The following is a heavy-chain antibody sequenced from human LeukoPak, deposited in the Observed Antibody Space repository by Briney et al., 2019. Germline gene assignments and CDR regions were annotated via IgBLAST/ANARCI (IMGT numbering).Heavy chain of an antibody. J-gene: IGHJ4*02. CDR1: GFTFSSYA. Sequence: PGGSLRLSCAASGFTFSSYAMHWVRQAPGKGLEWVAVISYDGSNKYYADSVKGRFTISRDNSKNTLYLQMNSLGAEDTAVYYCARDPRPKWELPEVMYWGQGTLVTVSS. CDR2: ISYDGSNK. CDR3: ARDPRPKWELPEVMY. V-gene: IGHV3-30*04. D-gene: IGHD1-26*01.